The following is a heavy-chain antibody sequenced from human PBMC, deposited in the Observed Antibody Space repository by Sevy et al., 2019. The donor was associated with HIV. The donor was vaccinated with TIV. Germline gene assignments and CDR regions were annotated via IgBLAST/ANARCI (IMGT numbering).Heavy chain of an antibody. D-gene: IGHD6-13*01. V-gene: IGHV1-24*01. Sequence: ASVKVSCKVSGYTLTELSMHWVRQAPGKGLEWMGGFDPEDGETIYAQMFQGRVTMTEDTSTDTAYMELSSLRSEDTAVYYCATSSSWYWRYFDYWGQGTLVTVSS. J-gene: IGHJ4*02. CDR3: ATSSSWYWRYFDY. CDR1: GYTLTELS. CDR2: FDPEDGET.